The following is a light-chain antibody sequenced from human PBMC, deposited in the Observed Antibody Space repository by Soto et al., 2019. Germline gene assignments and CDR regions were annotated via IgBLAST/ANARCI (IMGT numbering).Light chain of an antibody. V-gene: IGKV3-20*01. CDR2: GAS. Sequence: EIVMTQSPATLSVSPGEGVTLSCRASQSVSSNLAWYQQRPGQAPRLLIYGASTRATGIPARFSGSGSGTDFTLTISRLEPEDFAVYYCQQYGSSPQTFGQGTKVDIK. CDR3: QQYGSSPQT. CDR1: QSVSSN. J-gene: IGKJ1*01.